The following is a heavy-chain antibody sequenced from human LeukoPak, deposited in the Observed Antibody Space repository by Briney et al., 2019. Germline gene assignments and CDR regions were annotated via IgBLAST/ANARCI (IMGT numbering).Heavy chain of an antibody. CDR3: ARGGYDFWSGYYNPSYYYYYYMDV. J-gene: IGHJ6*03. CDR2: ISSSSSTI. CDR1: GFTFSTYA. V-gene: IGHV3-48*04. Sequence: GGSLRLSCAASGFTFSTYAMSWVRQVPGKGLEWVSYISSSSSTIYYADSVKGRFTISRDNAKNSLYLQMNSLRAEDTAVYYCARGGYDFWSGYYNPSYYYYYYMDVWGKGTTVTVSS. D-gene: IGHD3-3*01.